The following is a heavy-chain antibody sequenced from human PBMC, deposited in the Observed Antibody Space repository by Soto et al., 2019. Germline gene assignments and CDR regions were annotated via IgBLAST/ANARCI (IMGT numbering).Heavy chain of an antibody. CDR3: ARLEGLAIISYYFDF. Sequence: SETLSLTCSVSDDSINSDKYYWGWIRQPPGKGLEWIGSIYYRGNAYYNPSLQTRVTISLDKSRSQFSLKLNSVTAADSAVYFCARLEGLAIISYYFDFWGPGALVTVSS. V-gene: IGHV4-39*01. D-gene: IGHD3-9*01. CDR2: IYYRGNA. J-gene: IGHJ4*02. CDR1: DDSINSDKYY.